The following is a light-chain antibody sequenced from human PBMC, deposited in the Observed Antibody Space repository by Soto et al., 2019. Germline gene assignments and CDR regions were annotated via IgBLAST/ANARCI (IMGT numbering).Light chain of an antibody. CDR2: DAS. V-gene: IGKV1-33*01. CDR3: QQYHIYSGT. J-gene: IGKJ1*01. Sequence: DIQMTQSPSSLSASVGDRVTITCQASQDISNYLNWYQQKPGKAPKLLIYDASNLETGVPSRFSGSGSGTDFTLTISCLQSEDFATYYCQQYHIYSGTFGQGTKVDIK. CDR1: QDISNY.